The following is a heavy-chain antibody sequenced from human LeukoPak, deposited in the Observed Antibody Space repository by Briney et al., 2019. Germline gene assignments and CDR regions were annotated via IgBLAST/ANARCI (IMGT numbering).Heavy chain of an antibody. CDR2: IIPILGIA. J-gene: IGHJ4*02. CDR1: GGTFSSYA. V-gene: IGHV1-69*04. CDR3: ARTPLYCSGGSCYSGFDY. D-gene: IGHD2-15*01. Sequence: SVKVSCKASGGTFSSYAISWVRQAPGQGLEWMGRIIPILGIANYAQKFQGRVTMTRNTSVSTAYMELSSLRSEDTAVYYCARTPLYCSGGSCYSGFDYWGQGTLVTVSS.